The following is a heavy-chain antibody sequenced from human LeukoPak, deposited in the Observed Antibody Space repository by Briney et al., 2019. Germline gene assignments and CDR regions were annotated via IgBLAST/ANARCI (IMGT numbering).Heavy chain of an antibody. Sequence: PGGSLRLSCAASGLTFSSYSMNWVRQAPGKGLEWVSSISSSSSYIYYADSVKGRFTISRDNAKNSLYLQMNSLRAEDTAVYYGARDWPGQWDGVDYWGQGTLVTVSS. CDR3: ARDWPGQWDGVDY. J-gene: IGHJ4*02. D-gene: IGHD1-26*01. CDR1: GLTFSSYS. CDR2: ISSSSSYI. V-gene: IGHV3-21*01.